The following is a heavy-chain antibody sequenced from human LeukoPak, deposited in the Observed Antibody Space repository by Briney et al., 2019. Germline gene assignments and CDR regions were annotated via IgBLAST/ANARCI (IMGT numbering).Heavy chain of an antibody. V-gene: IGHV4-61*08. J-gene: IGHJ5*02. CDR1: GGSISSGGYY. D-gene: IGHD4-17*01. CDR2: IYYSGST. Sequence: SETLSLTCTVSGGSISSGGYYWSWIRQHPGKGLEWIGNIYYSGSTYYNPSLKSRVTISVDTSKNQFSLKLSSVTAADTAVYYCARVKEEDYGDYDWFDPWGQGTLVTVSS. CDR3: ARVKEEDYGDYDWFDP.